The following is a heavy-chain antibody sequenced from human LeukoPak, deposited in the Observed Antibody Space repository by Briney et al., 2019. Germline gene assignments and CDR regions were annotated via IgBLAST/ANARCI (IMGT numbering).Heavy chain of an antibody. V-gene: IGHV1-8*02. Sequence: ASVKVSCKASGYTFTSYYMHWVRQAPGQGLEWMGWMNPNSGNTGYAQKFQGRVTMTRNTSISTAYMELSSLRSEDTAVYYCASGAAGVDYWGQGTLVTVSS. J-gene: IGHJ4*02. CDR2: MNPNSGNT. CDR1: GYTFTSYY. CDR3: ASGAAGVDY. D-gene: IGHD6-13*01.